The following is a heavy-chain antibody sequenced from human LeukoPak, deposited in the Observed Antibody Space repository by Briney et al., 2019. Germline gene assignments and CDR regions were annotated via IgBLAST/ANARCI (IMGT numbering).Heavy chain of an antibody. CDR3: ATWDSGRYSQIDN. V-gene: IGHV4-39*01. D-gene: IGHD1-26*01. CDR1: GGPVSSGSYY. Sequence: KPSGTLSLTCTVSGGPVSSGSYYWGWVRQSPEKGLECIGTIYYAGDTYYNPSLESRLTISVDTSKNQFSLKLRSVTAADTAVYYCATWDSGRYSQIDNWGQGTLVTVSS. J-gene: IGHJ4*02. CDR2: IYYAGDT.